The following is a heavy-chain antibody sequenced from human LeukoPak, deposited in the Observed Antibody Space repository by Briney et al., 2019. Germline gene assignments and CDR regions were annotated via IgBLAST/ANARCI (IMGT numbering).Heavy chain of an antibody. CDR1: GFTFSSYA. V-gene: IGHV3-23*01. CDR2: ISGSGGST. CDR3: AKGRYDSSGYSQYWYFDL. J-gene: IGHJ2*01. D-gene: IGHD3-22*01. Sequence: GGSLRLSCAGPGFTFSSYAMSWVRQAPGKGLEWVSAISGSGGSTYYADSVKGRFTISRDNSKNTLYLQMNSLRAEDTAVYYCAKGRYDSSGYSQYWYFDLWGRGTLVTVSS.